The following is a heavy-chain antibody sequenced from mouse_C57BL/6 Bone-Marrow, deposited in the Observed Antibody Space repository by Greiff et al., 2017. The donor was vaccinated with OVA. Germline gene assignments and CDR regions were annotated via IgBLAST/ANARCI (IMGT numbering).Heavy chain of an antibody. CDR2: INPYNGGT. CDR3: ARGGVDYGSSYWYFDV. Sequence: VQLKQSGPVLVKPGASVKMSCKASGYTFTDYYMNWVKQSHGKSLEWIGVINPYNGGTSYNQKFKGKATLTVDKSSSTAYMELNSLTSEDSAVYYCARGGVDYGSSYWYFDVWGTGTTVTVSS. V-gene: IGHV1-19*01. J-gene: IGHJ1*03. D-gene: IGHD1-1*01. CDR1: GYTFTDYY.